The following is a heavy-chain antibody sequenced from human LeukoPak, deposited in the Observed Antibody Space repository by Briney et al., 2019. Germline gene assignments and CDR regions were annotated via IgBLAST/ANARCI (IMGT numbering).Heavy chain of an antibody. V-gene: IGHV4-34*01. J-gene: IGHJ2*01. D-gene: IGHD4-11*01. Sequence: SETLSLTCAVYGGSVRGYYWSWIRQPPGKGLEWIGEINHSGSTNYNPSLKSRVTISVDTSKNQFSLKLSSVTAADTAVYYCAREEDYSNSGYWYFDLWGRGTLVTVSS. CDR2: INHSGST. CDR1: GGSVRGYY. CDR3: AREEDYSNSGYWYFDL.